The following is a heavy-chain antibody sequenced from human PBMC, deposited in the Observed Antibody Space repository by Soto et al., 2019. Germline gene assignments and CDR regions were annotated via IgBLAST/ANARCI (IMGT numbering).Heavy chain of an antibody. J-gene: IGHJ4*02. Sequence: ASVKVSCKASGYTFTSYTIHWVRQAPGQSLEWMGWINAGQGNTKYSQKFQDRATLTRDTSASTAYMDLSSLRSEDTAVYYCARAAWSSGSPRFDYWGQGTLVTVS. V-gene: IGHV1-3*01. CDR2: INAGQGNT. CDR1: GYTFTSYT. D-gene: IGHD3-10*01. CDR3: ARAAWSSGSPRFDY.